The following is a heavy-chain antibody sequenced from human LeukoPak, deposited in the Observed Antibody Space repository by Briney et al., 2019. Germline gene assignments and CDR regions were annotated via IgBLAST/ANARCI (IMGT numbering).Heavy chain of an antibody. CDR1: GFTFNTYT. Sequence: PGGSLRLSCAASGFTFNTYTMNWVRQAPGKGLEWVSYISGSSGIIDYADSVRGRFTISRDNSKNTLYLQMNSLRAEDTAVYYCAKVGPRQYCSSTSCHNWFDPWGQGTLVTVSS. D-gene: IGHD2-2*01. J-gene: IGHJ5*02. CDR3: AKVGPRQYCSSTSCHNWFDP. V-gene: IGHV3-48*01. CDR2: ISGSSGII.